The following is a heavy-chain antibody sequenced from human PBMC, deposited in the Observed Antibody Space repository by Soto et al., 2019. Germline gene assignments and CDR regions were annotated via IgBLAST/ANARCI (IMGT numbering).Heavy chain of an antibody. CDR1: GGTFSSYA. D-gene: IGHD1-26*01. Sequence: QVQLVQSGAEVKKPGSSVKVSCKASGGTFSSYAISWVRQAPGQGLEWMGGIIPFFGTANYAQKFQGRVTITADESTSTAYMELSSLRSEDTAVYYCASSMSIVGATTVSDPWGQGTLVTVSS. J-gene: IGHJ5*02. CDR3: ASSMSIVGATTVSDP. V-gene: IGHV1-69*12. CDR2: IIPFFGTA.